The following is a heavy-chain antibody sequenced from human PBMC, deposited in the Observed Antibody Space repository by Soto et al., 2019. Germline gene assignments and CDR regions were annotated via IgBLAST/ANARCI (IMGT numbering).Heavy chain of an antibody. V-gene: IGHV1-58*01. D-gene: IGHD1-26*01. CDR3: AADGSGSYYGLYGMDV. J-gene: IGHJ6*02. Sequence: ASVKVYCKASGFTFTSSAVQWVRQARGQRLEWIGWIAVGSGNTNYAQKFQERVTITRDMSTSTAYMELSSLRSEDTAVYYCAADGSGSYYGLYGMDVWGQGTTVTVS. CDR2: IAVGSGNT. CDR1: GFTFTSSA.